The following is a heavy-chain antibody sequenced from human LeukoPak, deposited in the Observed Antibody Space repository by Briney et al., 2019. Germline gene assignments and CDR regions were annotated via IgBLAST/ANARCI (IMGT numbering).Heavy chain of an antibody. CDR1: GGSISSGDHY. CDR2: IYYIGTT. J-gene: IGHJ5*02. V-gene: IGHV4-30-4*01. CDR3: ARADKDDWSDEVPHNWFDP. D-gene: IGHD3-9*01. Sequence: PSETLSLTCTVSGGSISSGDHYWGWVRQPPGKGLEWIGYIYYIGTTYYNPSLNSRAILSLDTSKNQLSLELNSVTAADTALYYCARADKDDWSDEVPHNWFDPWGQGTLVTVSS.